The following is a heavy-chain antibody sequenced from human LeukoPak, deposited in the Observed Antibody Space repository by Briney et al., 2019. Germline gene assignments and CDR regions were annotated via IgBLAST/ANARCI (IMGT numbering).Heavy chain of an antibody. CDR3: ARDYPCSGGSCYSSYYYYGMDV. Sequence: QPGGSLRLSCAASGFTFSSYAMHWVRQAPGKGLEWVAVISYDGSNKYYADSVKGRFTISRDNSKNTLYLQMNSLRAEDTAVYYCARDYPCSGGSCYSSYYYYGMDVWGKGTTVTVSP. V-gene: IGHV3-30*04. CDR1: GFTFSSYA. J-gene: IGHJ6*04. D-gene: IGHD2-15*01. CDR2: ISYDGSNK.